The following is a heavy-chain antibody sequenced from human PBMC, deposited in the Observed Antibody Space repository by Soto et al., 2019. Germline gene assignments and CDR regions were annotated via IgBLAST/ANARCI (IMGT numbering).Heavy chain of an antibody. CDR1: GYTFTSYG. CDR3: ASGIVGATGFDY. J-gene: IGHJ4*02. V-gene: IGHV1-46*01. Sequence: ASVKVSCKASGYTFTSYGISWVRQAPGQGLEWMGIINPSGGSTSYAQKFQGRVTMTRDTSTSTVYMELGSLRSEDTAVYYCASGIVGATGFDYWGQGTLVTVSS. CDR2: INPSGGST. D-gene: IGHD1-26*01.